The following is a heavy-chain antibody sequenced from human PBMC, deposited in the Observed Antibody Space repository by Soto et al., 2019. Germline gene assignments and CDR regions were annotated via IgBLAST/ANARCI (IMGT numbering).Heavy chain of an antibody. D-gene: IGHD2-2*01. CDR1: GFTFSSYG. CDR2: IAYDGSNK. V-gene: IGHV3-30*18. CDR3: AKDNCVSPSCYRLYNWVDP. Sequence: QVQLVESGGGVVQPGRSLRLSCVASGFTFSSYGMHWVRQAPGKGLEWVAVIAYDGSNKYYADSVKGRFTISRDNSKNTLFLQMNSLRAEETAVYYCAKDNCVSPSCYRLYNWVDPWGQGTLVTVAS. J-gene: IGHJ5*02.